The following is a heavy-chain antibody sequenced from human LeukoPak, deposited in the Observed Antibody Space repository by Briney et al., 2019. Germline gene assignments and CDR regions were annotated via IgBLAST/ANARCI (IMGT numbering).Heavy chain of an antibody. J-gene: IGHJ4*02. Sequence: GRSLRLSCAASGFTFSSYGMHWVRQAPGKGLEWVAVISYDGSNKYYADPVKGRFTISRDNSKNTLYLQMNSLRAEDTAVYYCAKALDIVATNYFDYWGQGTLVTVSS. D-gene: IGHD5-12*01. V-gene: IGHV3-30*18. CDR2: ISYDGSNK. CDR3: AKALDIVATNYFDY. CDR1: GFTFSSYG.